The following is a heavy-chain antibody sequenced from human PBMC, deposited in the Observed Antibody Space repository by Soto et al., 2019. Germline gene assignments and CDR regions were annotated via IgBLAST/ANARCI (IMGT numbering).Heavy chain of an antibody. V-gene: IGHV4-61*08. Sequence: QVQLQESGPGLVKPSETLSLTCTVSGGSVSSGDYYWSWIRQPPGKVLEWIGYIYYRGSTTYNPSTTDYPSLKSRVTISLDTSKNQFSLKPSSMTAADTAVYYCARDRPRTIYTSDYYYYGLDVWGLGTTVTVSS. D-gene: IGHD6-19*01. CDR2: IYYRGST. CDR3: ARDRPRTIYTSDYYYYGLDV. J-gene: IGHJ6*02. CDR1: GGSVSSGDYY.